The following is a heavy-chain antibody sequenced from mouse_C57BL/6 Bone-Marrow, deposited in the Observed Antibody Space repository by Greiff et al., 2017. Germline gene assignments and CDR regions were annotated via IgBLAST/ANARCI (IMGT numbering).Heavy chain of an antibody. D-gene: IGHD2-2*01. J-gene: IGHJ2*01. Sequence: EVQLQQSGAELVRPGASVKLSCTASGFTFNDDYMHWVKQRPEQGLEWIGWIDPENGDTEYASKFQGKATITAYTSSNTAYLQLSSLTSEDSAVYYCTTHIFYGYDVDYWGQGTTLTVSS. V-gene: IGHV14-4*01. CDR3: TTHIFYGYDVDY. CDR1: GFTFNDDY. CDR2: IDPENGDT.